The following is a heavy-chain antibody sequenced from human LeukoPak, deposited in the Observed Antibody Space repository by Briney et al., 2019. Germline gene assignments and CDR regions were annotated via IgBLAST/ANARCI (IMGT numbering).Heavy chain of an antibody. CDR2: INPKSGGT. CDR1: GYTFTDYY. CDR3: ARDLSYYGSGSYYFDY. Sequence: ASVKVSCKASGYTFTDYYMHWVRQAPGQGPEWMGWINPKSGGTNYAQKFQGRVTMTRDTSINTAYMGLSRLSSDDTAVYYCARDLSYYGSGSYYFDYWGQGTLVIVSS. V-gene: IGHV1-2*02. J-gene: IGHJ4*02. D-gene: IGHD3-10*01.